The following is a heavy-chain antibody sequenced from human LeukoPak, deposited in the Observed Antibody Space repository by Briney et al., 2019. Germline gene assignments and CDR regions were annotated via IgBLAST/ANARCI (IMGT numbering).Heavy chain of an antibody. J-gene: IGHJ4*02. Sequence: GGSLRLSCAASGFTFSDYYMSWIRQAPGKGLEWVSYISSSGSTIYYADSVKGRFTISRDNAKNSLYLQMNSLRAEDTAVYYCARDVAIFGVAPPEWWGQGTLVTVSS. CDR2: ISSSGSTI. CDR3: ARDVAIFGVAPPEW. V-gene: IGHV3-11*04. D-gene: IGHD3-3*01. CDR1: GFTFSDYY.